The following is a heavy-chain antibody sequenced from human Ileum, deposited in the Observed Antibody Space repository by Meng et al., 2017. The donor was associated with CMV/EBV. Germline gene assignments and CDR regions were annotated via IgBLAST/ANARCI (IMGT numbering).Heavy chain of an antibody. Sequence: SCLIFSRYCMHWVRKLPGKGLVWVVSLNSAARTPTNADSVKGLITFARDNTKNTLYLRMNSRRVEDTACYYWARASSGENYYVGDYWGRGTLVTVSS. J-gene: IGHJ4*02. CDR3: ARASSGENYYVGDY. V-gene: IGHV3-74*01. CDR1: CLIFSRYC. D-gene: IGHD1-26*01. CDR2: LNSAARTP.